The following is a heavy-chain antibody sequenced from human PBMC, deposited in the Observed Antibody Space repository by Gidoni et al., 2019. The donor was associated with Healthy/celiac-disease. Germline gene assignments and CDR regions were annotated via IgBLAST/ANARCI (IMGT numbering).Heavy chain of an antibody. V-gene: IGHV3-53*01. CDR1: GFPVSSHY. D-gene: IGHD3-22*01. Sequence: EVQLVESGGGLIQPGGSLRLSCAASGFPVSSHYMRWVRQAQGKGLEWVSVIYSGGSTYYADSVKGRFTISRDNSKNTLYLQMNSLRAEDTAVYYCARASITMILGGMDVWGQGTTVTVSS. CDR2: IYSGGST. J-gene: IGHJ6*02. CDR3: ARASITMILGGMDV.